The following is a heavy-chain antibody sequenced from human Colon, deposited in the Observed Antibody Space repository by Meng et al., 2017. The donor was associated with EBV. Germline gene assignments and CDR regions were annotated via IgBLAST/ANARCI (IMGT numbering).Heavy chain of an antibody. CDR1: GGSFSGYV. CDR2: VSHPGSA. D-gene: IGHD3-9*01. J-gene: IGHJ4*02. V-gene: IGHV4-34*01. CDR3: ARVPTTGYKDH. Sequence: VSLRKVASGLLKPSETPSPTCTVNGGSFSGYVWSWVRQPPGKGMEWIGEVSHPGSANYNPSLKSRVTISVDASEKQFSLRLTSVTAADSAVYYCARVPTTGYKDHWGQGTLVTVSS.